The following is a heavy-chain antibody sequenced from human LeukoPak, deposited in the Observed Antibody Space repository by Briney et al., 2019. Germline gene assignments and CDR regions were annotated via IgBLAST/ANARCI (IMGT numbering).Heavy chain of an antibody. Sequence: SETLSLTCTVSGGSISSGSYYWGWIRQPPGKELEWIGSIYYSGSTYYNPSLKSRVTISVDTSKNQFSLKLSSVTAADTAVYYCASTRSTSCFCWFDPWGQGTLVTVSS. V-gene: IGHV4-39*01. CDR1: GGSISSGSYY. CDR3: ASTRSTSCFCWFDP. CDR2: IYYSGST. J-gene: IGHJ5*02. D-gene: IGHD2-2*01.